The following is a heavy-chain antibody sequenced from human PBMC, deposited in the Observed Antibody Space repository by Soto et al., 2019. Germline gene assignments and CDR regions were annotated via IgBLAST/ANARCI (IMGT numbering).Heavy chain of an antibody. CDR1: GGSMSSYS. D-gene: IGHD2-15*01. Sequence: SETLSLTCTVSGGSMSSYSWNWIRQSPGKGLEWIGYIYNSGSTNYNPSLTGRATISVDTSKNQFSLKVNSVTAADTAVYYCAREPRQGGRIYYFDFWGQGTLVTVSS. J-gene: IGHJ4*02. CDR2: IYNSGST. V-gene: IGHV4-59*13. CDR3: AREPRQGGRIYYFDF.